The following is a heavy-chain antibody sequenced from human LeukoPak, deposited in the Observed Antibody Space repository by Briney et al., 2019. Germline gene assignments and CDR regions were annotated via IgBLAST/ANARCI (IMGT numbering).Heavy chain of an antibody. D-gene: IGHD3-16*02. J-gene: IGHJ4*02. CDR1: GGSFSGYY. CDR3: ARAGYDYVWGSYRYPYYFDY. V-gene: IGHV4-34*01. CDR2: INHSGST. Sequence: KPSETLSLTCAVYGGSFSGYYWSWIRQPPGKGLEWIGEINHSGSTNYNPSLKSRVTISVDTSKNQFSLKLSSVTAADTAVYYCARAGYDYVWGSYRYPYYFDYWGQGTLVTVSS.